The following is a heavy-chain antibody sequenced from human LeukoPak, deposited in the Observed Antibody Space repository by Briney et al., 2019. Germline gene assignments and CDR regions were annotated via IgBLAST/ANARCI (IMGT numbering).Heavy chain of an antibody. CDR3: ARGLGSGGNNWRRIYYYYYMDV. J-gene: IGHJ6*03. Sequence: SETLSLTCTVSGGSISSYYWSWIRQPPGKGLEWIGEINHSGSTNYNPSLKSRVTISVDTSKNQFSLKLSSVTAADTAVYYCARGLGSGGNNWRRIYYYYYMDVWGKGTTVTVSS. V-gene: IGHV4-34*01. D-gene: IGHD1-20*01. CDR2: INHSGST. CDR1: GGSISSYY.